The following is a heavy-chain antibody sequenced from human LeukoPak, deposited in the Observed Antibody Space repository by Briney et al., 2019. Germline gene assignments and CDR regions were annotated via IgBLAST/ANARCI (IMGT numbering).Heavy chain of an antibody. Sequence: PGRSLRLSCAASGFTFDGYAMHWVRQAPGKGLEWVSGISWNSGSIGYADSVKGRFTISRDNAKDSLYLQMNSLRAEDTALYYCAKAGGMAAAASFDYWGQGTLVTVSS. J-gene: IGHJ4*02. CDR1: GFTFDGYA. CDR3: AKAGGMAAAASFDY. D-gene: IGHD6-13*01. CDR2: ISWNSGSI. V-gene: IGHV3-9*01.